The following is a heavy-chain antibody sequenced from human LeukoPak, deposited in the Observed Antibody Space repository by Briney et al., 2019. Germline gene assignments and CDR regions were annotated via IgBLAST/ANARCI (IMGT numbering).Heavy chain of an antibody. Sequence: GGSLRLSCAASGFTFSGSAMHWVRQASGKGLEWVGRIRSKANSYATAYAASVKGRFTISRDDSKNTAYLQMNSLRAEDTAVYYCTKARGDQYYYDSSGYWDYWGQGTLVTVSS. CDR2: IRSKANSYAT. CDR3: TKARGDQYYYDSSGYWDY. D-gene: IGHD3-22*01. J-gene: IGHJ4*02. CDR1: GFTFSGSA. V-gene: IGHV3-73*01.